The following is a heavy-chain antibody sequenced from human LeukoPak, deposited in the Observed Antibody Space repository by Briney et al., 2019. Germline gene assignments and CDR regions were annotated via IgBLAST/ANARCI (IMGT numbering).Heavy chain of an antibody. Sequence: GGSLRLSCAASGFTFSSFTMNWVRQAPGKGLEWVSSISSSSSYIYYADSVKGRFTISRDNAKNSLYLQMNSLRAEDTAVYYCAELGITMIGGVWGKGTTVTISS. J-gene: IGHJ6*04. V-gene: IGHV3-21*01. CDR3: AELGITMIGGV. CDR1: GFTFSSFT. CDR2: ISSSSSYI. D-gene: IGHD3-10*02.